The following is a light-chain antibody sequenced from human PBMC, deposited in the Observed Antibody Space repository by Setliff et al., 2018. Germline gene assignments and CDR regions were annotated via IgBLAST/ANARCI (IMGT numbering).Light chain of an antibody. CDR1: SSDVGGYKF. CDR2: EVN. V-gene: IGLV2-8*01. CDR3: SSYAGSNNFCV. Sequence: QSALAQPPSASGSPGQSVTISCTGTSSDVGGYKFVSWYQHHTGKAPKLIIYEVNKRPSGVPDRFSGSKSGNTASLTVSGLQAEDEADYYCSSYAGSNNFCVFGTGTKVTVL. J-gene: IGLJ1*01.